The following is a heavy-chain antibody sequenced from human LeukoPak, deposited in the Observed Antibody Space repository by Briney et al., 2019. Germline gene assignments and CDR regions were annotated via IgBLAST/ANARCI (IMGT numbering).Heavy chain of an antibody. V-gene: IGHV1-2*02. CDR2: INPNSGGT. CDR3: ARDRTRTGYRCGWYQDY. CDR1: GYTFTGYY. J-gene: IGHJ4*02. Sequence: GASVKVSCKASGYTFTGYYMHWVRQAPAQGLAWMGWINPNSGGTNYAQKLQGRGTITRDTAISTGYMELSRLRADDTAVYYCARDRTRTGYRCGWYQDYWGRGTLVTVSS. D-gene: IGHD6-19*01.